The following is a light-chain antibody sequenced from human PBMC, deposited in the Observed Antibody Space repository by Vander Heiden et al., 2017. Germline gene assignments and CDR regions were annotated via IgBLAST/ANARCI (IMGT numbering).Light chain of an antibody. V-gene: IGKV2-28*01. Sequence: DSGVTEAPLSLPVTTGEPASIYCRSSQSLLHRNGYNYFHWFLQKPGQSPQLLIYWGSNRASGVPDRFSGSGSGRYFTLQISRVEAEDVGVYYCMQAIQTPYTFGQGTKLVIK. J-gene: IGKJ2*01. CDR1: QSLLHRNGYNY. CDR3: MQAIQTPYT. CDR2: WGS.